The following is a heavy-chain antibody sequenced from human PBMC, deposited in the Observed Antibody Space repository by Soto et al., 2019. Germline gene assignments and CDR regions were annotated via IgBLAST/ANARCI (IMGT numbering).Heavy chain of an antibody. D-gene: IGHD3-22*01. CDR3: ARALLSHSYDSGGYDSYFHAMDV. V-gene: IGHV1-69*06. CDR2: IIPISETT. J-gene: IGHJ6*02. CDR1: GGTFSSLD. Sequence: QVQLVQSGAEVKKPGSSVKVSCKASGGTFSSLDINWVRQAPGQGLEWMGGIIPISETTNYAQIFQGRVSIVADKSTSTAYKELSRLRSEDTAVYYCARALLSHSYDSGGYDSYFHAMDVWGQGTPVTVSS.